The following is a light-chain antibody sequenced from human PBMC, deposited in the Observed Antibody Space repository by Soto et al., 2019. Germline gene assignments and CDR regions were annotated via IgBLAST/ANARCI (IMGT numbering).Light chain of an antibody. Sequence: DIQMTQSPPSLSASVGDRVTITCRASQGISNYLAWYQQKPGELHKLVIYAASILQTGVPSRFSGSGSGTDFSLTISSLQPEDVATYFCQKYNSPPRTFGQGTKVELK. CDR3: QKYNSPPRT. CDR2: AAS. V-gene: IGKV1-27*01. CDR1: QGISNY. J-gene: IGKJ1*01.